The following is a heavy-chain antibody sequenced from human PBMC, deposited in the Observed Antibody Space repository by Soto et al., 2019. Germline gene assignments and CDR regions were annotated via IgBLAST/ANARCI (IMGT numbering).Heavy chain of an antibody. Sequence: QVKLQESGPGLLKPSQTLSLTCSVSGGSLSSGFYYWSWIRQPPGKGLEWIGYFYHTGSTYYNPSLKGRLTISKDMTKNQFSLNLMSVTAADTAVYYCVRAAATTAAGYYYYGLDVWGQGTTVTVSS. CDR3: VRAAATTAAGYYYYGLDV. V-gene: IGHV4-30-4*01. J-gene: IGHJ6*02. CDR2: FYHTGST. CDR1: GGSLSSGFYY. D-gene: IGHD6-25*01.